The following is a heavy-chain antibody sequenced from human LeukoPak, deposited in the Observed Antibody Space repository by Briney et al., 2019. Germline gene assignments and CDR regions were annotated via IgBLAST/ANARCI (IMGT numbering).Heavy chain of an antibody. V-gene: IGHV1-18*01. CDR3: ARDVGVSRFNF. D-gene: IGHD2-21*01. CDR2: ISAYNGHT. J-gene: IGHJ4*02. CDR1: GYTFTSYG. Sequence: ASVRVSCKASGYTFTSYGFSWVRQAPGQGLEWMGWISAYNGHTEYTRKLQGRVSMTTDTSTSTAYMELRSLTSDDTAVYYCARDVGVSRFNFWGQGTLVTVSS.